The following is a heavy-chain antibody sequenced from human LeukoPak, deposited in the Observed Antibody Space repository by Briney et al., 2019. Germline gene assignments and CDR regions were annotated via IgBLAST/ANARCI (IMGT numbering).Heavy chain of an antibody. CDR1: GFAFSNTG. CDR2: ISPTGEGT. Sequence: PGGSLRLSCAASGFAFSNTGMTWVRQAPGRGLEWVSTISPTGEGTHYADSVKGRFTISRDNSKNTLSLEMNSPRADDTATYYCARDAGGAWPFDYWGQGTRVIVSS. V-gene: IGHV3-23*01. CDR3: ARDAGGAWPFDY. D-gene: IGHD4-17*01. J-gene: IGHJ4*02.